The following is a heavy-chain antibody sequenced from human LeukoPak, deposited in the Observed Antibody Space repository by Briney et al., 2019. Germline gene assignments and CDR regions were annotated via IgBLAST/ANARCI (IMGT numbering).Heavy chain of an antibody. V-gene: IGHV3-7*01. CDR3: ASSPQYYYDSSGLLGIFDY. CDR1: GFTFSTYW. D-gene: IGHD3-22*01. CDR2: VNGNEREK. Sequence: GGSLSLSCAASGFTFSTYWMTWVRQAPGKGLEWVANVNGNEREKYYVDSVKGRFTISRDNAKNSLYLQMNSLRAEDTAVYYCASSPQYYYDSSGLLGIFDYWGQGTLVTVSS. J-gene: IGHJ4*02.